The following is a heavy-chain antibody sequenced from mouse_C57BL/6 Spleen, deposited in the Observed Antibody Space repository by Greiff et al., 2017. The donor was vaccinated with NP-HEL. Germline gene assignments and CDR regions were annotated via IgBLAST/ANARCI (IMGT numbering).Heavy chain of an antibody. Sequence: QVQLQQSGAELVKPGASVKLSCKASGYTFTSYWMHWVKQRPGQGLEWIGYINPSSGYTKYNQKFKDKATLTADTSSSTTYMQLSSLTYEDSAVYYCSRGGDYDDVFMDYWGQGTSVTVSS. CDR2: INPSSGYT. CDR1: GYTFTSYW. CDR3: SRGGDYDDVFMDY. V-gene: IGHV1-7*01. J-gene: IGHJ4*01. D-gene: IGHD2-4*01.